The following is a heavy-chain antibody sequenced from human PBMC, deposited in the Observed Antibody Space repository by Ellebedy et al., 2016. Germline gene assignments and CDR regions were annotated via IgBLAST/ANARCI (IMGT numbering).Heavy chain of an antibody. CDR3: ARAVGVNNPTNNWFDP. J-gene: IGHJ5*02. D-gene: IGHD5-24*01. CDR2: MSYSGST. CDR1: GDSVSGGGNY. V-gene: IGHV4-61*08. Sequence: SETLSLTCTVSGDSVSGGGNYWTWIRQPPGKGLGWIAYMSYSGSTNYNPSLKSRVTISLDTSKNQFSLTLSSVTAADTAVYYCARAVGVNNPTNNWFDPWGHGTLVTVSS.